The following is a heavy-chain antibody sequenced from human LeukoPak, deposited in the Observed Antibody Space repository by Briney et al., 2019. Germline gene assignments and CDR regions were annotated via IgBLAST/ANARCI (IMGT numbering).Heavy chain of an antibody. CDR3: ASGGYDYDILTGYYNGPIDY. Sequence: SETLSLTCTVPGGSISSSSYYWGWIRQPPGKGLEWIGSIYYSGSTYYNPSLKSRVTISVDTSKNQFSLKLSSVTAADTAVYYCASGGYDYDILTGYYNGPIDYWGQGTLVTVSS. V-gene: IGHV4-39*01. CDR1: GGSISSSSYY. J-gene: IGHJ4*02. CDR2: IYYSGST. D-gene: IGHD3-9*01.